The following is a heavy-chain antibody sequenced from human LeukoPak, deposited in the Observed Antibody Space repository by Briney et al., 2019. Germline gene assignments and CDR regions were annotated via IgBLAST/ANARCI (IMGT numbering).Heavy chain of an antibody. D-gene: IGHD3-10*01. V-gene: IGHV3-7*03. Sequence: GGSLRLSCAASGFTFSSYWMSWVRQAPGKGLEWVANIKQDGSEKYYVDSVKGRFTISRDNSKNTLYLQMNSLRAEDTAVYYCAKDWGIYGSGSSQFDPWGQGTLVTVSS. CDR3: AKDWGIYGSGSSQFDP. CDR2: IKQDGSEK. J-gene: IGHJ5*02. CDR1: GFTFSSYW.